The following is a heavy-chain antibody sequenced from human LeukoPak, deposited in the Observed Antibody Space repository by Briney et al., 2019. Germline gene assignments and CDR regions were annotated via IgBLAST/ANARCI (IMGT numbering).Heavy chain of an antibody. J-gene: IGHJ2*01. CDR3: VRPSNSMFRGVTGYFDL. CDR1: GFSVNTNGVG. CDR2: MYWDDDK. V-gene: IGHV2-5*02. Sequence: SAPRLVKPTQTLTLTGTFSGFSVNTNGVGVGWIRQPPGKALVWLALMYWDDDKRYSPSLKTRLTITKDIAKNQVVLIMTNMDPGDTATYYCVRPSNSMFRGVTGYFDLWGRSTLVTVSS. D-gene: IGHD3-10*01.